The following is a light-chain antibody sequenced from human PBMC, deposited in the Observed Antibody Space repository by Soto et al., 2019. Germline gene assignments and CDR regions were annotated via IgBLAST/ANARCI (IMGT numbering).Light chain of an antibody. CDR1: SSNIGAGYD. J-gene: IGLJ2*01. Sequence: QSVLTQPPSVSGAPGQRVTISCTGSSSNIGAGYDVHWYQHLQGTVPKLLIYGNSIRPSGVPDRFSGSKSGTSASLAITGLQAEDEADYYCQSYDTSLSAVVFGGGTKLTVL. V-gene: IGLV1-40*01. CDR2: GNS. CDR3: QSYDTSLSAVV.